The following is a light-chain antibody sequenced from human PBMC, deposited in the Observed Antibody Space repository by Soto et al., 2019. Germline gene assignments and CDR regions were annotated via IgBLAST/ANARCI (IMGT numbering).Light chain of an antibody. CDR3: QQYGRSSYT. Sequence: EIVLTQSPGTLSLSPGERATLSCRASQTVSSNYLAWYQQKAGQAPRLLIYGASSRATGIPDRFSGSGSGTDFTLTISRLEPEDFALYYCQQYGRSSYTFGQGTKLEIK. V-gene: IGKV3-20*01. CDR2: GAS. J-gene: IGKJ2*01. CDR1: QTVSSNY.